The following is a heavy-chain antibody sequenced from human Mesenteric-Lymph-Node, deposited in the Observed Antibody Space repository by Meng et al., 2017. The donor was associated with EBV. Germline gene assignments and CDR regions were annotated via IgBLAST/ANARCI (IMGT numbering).Heavy chain of an antibody. CDR1: GGDISSSSW. J-gene: IGHJ4*02. CDR3: ARLPPTTGYGTARSY. V-gene: IGHV4-4*02. D-gene: IGHD6-13*01. CDR2: IYHSSGTT. Sequence: VQLRESGPGLVKLSGTLSLTCPVSGGDISSSSWWSWVRQPPGKGLEWLGEIYHSSGTTNYNPSLKSRVTISLDKSKNQFSLNLSSVTAADTAVYYCARLPPTTGYGTARSYWGQGTLVTVSS.